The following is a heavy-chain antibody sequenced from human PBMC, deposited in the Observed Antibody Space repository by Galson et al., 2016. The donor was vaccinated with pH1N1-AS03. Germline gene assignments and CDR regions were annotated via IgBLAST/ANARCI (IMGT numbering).Heavy chain of an antibody. CDR3: VRESEISGVVFFNY. J-gene: IGHJ4*02. CDR1: GYTFTTYG. V-gene: IGHV1-18*01. CDR2: ISAYYGDT. D-gene: IGHD3-3*01. Sequence: SVKVSCKASGYTFTTYGISWVRQAPGQGLEWMGWISAYYGDTHFAHKFQERVTLTRDTSTATAHMELRNLRSDATAVYYCVRESEISGVVFFNYWGQGTLVTVSS.